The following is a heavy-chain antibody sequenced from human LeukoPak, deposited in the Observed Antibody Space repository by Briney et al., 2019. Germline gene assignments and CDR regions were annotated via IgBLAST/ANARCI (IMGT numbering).Heavy chain of an antibody. D-gene: IGHD6-19*01. V-gene: IGHV3-7*01. CDR3: ARVGYSSGWYSGFDY. Sequence: GSLRLSCAASGFTFSSYWMSWVRQAPGKGLEWVANIKQDGSEKYYVDSVKGRFTISRDNAKNSLHLRMNSLRAEDTAVYYCARVGYSSGWYSGFDYWGQGTLVTVSS. J-gene: IGHJ4*02. CDR1: GFTFSSYW. CDR2: IKQDGSEK.